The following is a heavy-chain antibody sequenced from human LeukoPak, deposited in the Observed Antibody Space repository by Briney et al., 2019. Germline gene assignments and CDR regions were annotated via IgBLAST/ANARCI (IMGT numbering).Heavy chain of an antibody. Sequence: ASVKVSCKASGYTFTDYYMHWVRQAPGQGPEWMGWINPNSGDSNPAQKFQGRVTMTRDTSISTAYMELSRLRSDDTAVYYCARDIAYCGGDCSIDYWGQGTLVTVSS. J-gene: IGHJ4*02. D-gene: IGHD2-21*02. CDR1: GYTFTDYY. CDR3: ARDIAYCGGDCSIDY. V-gene: IGHV1-2*02. CDR2: INPNSGDS.